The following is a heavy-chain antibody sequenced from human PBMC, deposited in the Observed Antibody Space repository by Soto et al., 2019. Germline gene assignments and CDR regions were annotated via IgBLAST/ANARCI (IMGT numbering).Heavy chain of an antibody. CDR1: GFIFSDSA. J-gene: IGHJ4*02. CDR2: IRRKANNYAT. V-gene: IGHV3-73*02. D-gene: IGHD3-3*01. CDR3: TRGRDVWSGYPRYYLDY. Sequence: EVQLVESGGGLVQPGGSLKLSCAASGFIFSDSALHWVCQASGKGLEWVGRIRRKANNYATTYAASVEGRFAISRDDSKNTAYLQMNSLKTEDTAIYYCTRGRDVWSGYPRYYLDYWGQGTLVTVSS.